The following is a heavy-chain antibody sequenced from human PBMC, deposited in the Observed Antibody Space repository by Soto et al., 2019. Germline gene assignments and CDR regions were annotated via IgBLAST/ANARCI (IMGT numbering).Heavy chain of an antibody. CDR3: ARADSGSNRAFDI. Sequence: GASVKVSCKASGYTFTGYYMHWVRQAPGQGLEWMGWISPNSGGTNYAQKFQGWVTMTRDTSISTAYMELSRLRSDDTAVYYCARADSGSNRAFDIWGQGTMVTVSS. D-gene: IGHD1-26*01. CDR2: ISPNSGGT. V-gene: IGHV1-2*04. CDR1: GYTFTGYY. J-gene: IGHJ3*02.